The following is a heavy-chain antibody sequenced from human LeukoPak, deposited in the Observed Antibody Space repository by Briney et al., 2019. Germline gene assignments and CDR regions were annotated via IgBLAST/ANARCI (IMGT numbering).Heavy chain of an antibody. V-gene: IGHV4-30-4*01. J-gene: IGHJ3*02. D-gene: IGHD4-23*01. Sequence: KPSETLSLTCAVYGGSISSGDYYWSWIRQPPGKGLEWIGYIYYSGSTYYNPSLKSRVTISVDTSKNQFSLKLSSVTAADTAVYYCARVHGDKRLDAFDIWGQGTMVTVSS. CDR1: GGSISSGDYY. CDR2: IYYSGST. CDR3: ARVHGDKRLDAFDI.